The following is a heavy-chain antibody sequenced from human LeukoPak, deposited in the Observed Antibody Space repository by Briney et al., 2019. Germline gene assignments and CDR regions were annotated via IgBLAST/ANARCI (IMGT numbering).Heavy chain of an antibody. D-gene: IGHD2-21*02. Sequence: SETLSLTCTVSGGSISSSSYYWGWIRQPPGKGLEWIGSIYYSGSTYYNPSLKSRVTISVDTSKNQFSLKLSSVTAADTAVYYCARSYRYCGGDCYSGAFDIWGQGTMVTVSS. CDR3: ARSYRYCGGDCYSGAFDI. V-gene: IGHV4-39*07. CDR1: GGSISSSSYY. CDR2: IYYSGST. J-gene: IGHJ3*02.